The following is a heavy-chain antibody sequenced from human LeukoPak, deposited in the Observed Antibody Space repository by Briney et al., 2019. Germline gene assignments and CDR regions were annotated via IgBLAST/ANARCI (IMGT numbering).Heavy chain of an antibody. Sequence: SETLSLTCTVSGGSMTSYYWNWIRQPPGKGLEWIGYIFYSGNTNYNPSLGSRVTISEDTSRNQFSLKLNSLTAADTAVYFCARGLAGRDAFDIWGQGAMVTVSS. CDR1: GGSMTSYY. CDR3: ARGLAGRDAFDI. D-gene: IGHD3-16*01. V-gene: IGHV4-59*01. J-gene: IGHJ3*02. CDR2: IFYSGNT.